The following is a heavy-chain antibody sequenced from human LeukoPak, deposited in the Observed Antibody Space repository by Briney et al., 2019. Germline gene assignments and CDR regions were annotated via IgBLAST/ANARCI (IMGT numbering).Heavy chain of an antibody. CDR2: ISSSSSYI. Sequence: PGGSLRLSCAASGFTFSSYSMNWVRQAPGKGLEWVSSISSSSSYIYYADSVKGRFTISRDNAKNSLYLQMNSLRAEDTAVYYCARESGYYDSSGPFGYWGQGTLVTVSS. CDR1: GFTFSSYS. D-gene: IGHD3-22*01. V-gene: IGHV3-21*01. J-gene: IGHJ4*02. CDR3: ARESGYYDSSGPFGY.